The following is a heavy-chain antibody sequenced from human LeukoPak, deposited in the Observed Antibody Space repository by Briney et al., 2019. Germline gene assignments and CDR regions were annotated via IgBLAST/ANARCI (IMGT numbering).Heavy chain of an antibody. CDR3: ARTAPGIAAAGGYFDY. Sequence: GGSLRLSCAASGFTFSSYSMNWVRQAPGKGLEWVSSIRSSSSYIYYADSVKGRFTISRDNAKNSLYLQMNSLRAEDTAVYYCARTAPGIAAAGGYFDYWGQGTLVTVSS. CDR1: GFTFSSYS. V-gene: IGHV3-21*01. CDR2: IRSSSSYI. J-gene: IGHJ4*02. D-gene: IGHD6-13*01.